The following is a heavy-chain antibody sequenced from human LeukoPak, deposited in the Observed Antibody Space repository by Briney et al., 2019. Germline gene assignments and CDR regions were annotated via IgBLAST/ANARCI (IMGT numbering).Heavy chain of an antibody. V-gene: IGHV3-66*01. CDR3: ARGPPYIAASWFDY. J-gene: IGHJ4*02. CDR2: IYNGGDT. CDR1: GFTVNSNY. Sequence: GGSLRLSCAASGFTVNSNYMSWVRQAPGKGLGWVSVIYNGGDTYYADSVKGRFTISRDNSKNMLCLQMNSLRAEDTAVYYCARGPPYIAASWFDYWGQGTLVTVSS. D-gene: IGHD6-25*01.